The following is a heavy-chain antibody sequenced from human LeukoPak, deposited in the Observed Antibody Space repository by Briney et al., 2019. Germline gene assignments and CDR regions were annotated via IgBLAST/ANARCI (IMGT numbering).Heavy chain of an antibody. V-gene: IGHV4-39*01. D-gene: IGHD1-26*01. CDR3: ARIVGASDY. Sequence: PSETLSLTCTVSGVSISSYYWGWIRQPPGKGLEWIGSIYYSGSTYYNPSLKSRVTISVDTSKNQFSLKLSSVTAADTAVYYCARIVGASDYWGQGTLVTVSS. J-gene: IGHJ4*02. CDR2: IYYSGST. CDR1: GVSISSYY.